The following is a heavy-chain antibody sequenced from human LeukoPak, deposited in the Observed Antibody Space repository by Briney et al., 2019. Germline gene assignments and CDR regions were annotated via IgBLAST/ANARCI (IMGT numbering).Heavy chain of an antibody. Sequence: SETLSLTCAVYGGSFSGYYWSWIRQPPGKGVVWIGEINHSGSTNYNPSLKSRVTISVDTSKNQFSLKLSSVTAADTAVYCCARGGGPLRYFDWLSQGSYYYGMDVWGQGTTVTVSS. CDR1: GGSFSGYY. CDR2: INHSGST. V-gene: IGHV4-34*01. J-gene: IGHJ6*02. D-gene: IGHD3-9*01. CDR3: ARGGGPLRYFDWLSQGSYYYGMDV.